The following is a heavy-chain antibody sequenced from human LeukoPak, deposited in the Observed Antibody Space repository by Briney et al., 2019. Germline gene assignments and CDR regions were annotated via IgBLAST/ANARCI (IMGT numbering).Heavy chain of an antibody. CDR3: AADRGEGRGFDY. CDR1: GFTFTSSA. Sequence: SVKVSCKASGFTFTSSAMQWVRQARGQRLEWIGWIVVGSGNTNYAQKFQERVTITRDMSTSIAYMELSSLRSEDTAVYYCAADRGEGRGFDYWGQGTLVTVSS. V-gene: IGHV1-58*02. J-gene: IGHJ4*02. D-gene: IGHD3-10*01. CDR2: IVVGSGNT.